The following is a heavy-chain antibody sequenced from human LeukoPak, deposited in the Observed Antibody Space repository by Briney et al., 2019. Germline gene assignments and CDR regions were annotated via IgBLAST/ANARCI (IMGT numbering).Heavy chain of an antibody. CDR2: FDREDDEP. J-gene: IGHJ4*02. CDR3: ATLDFYYDSSGRPLPPD. CDR1: GYTLSDFS. V-gene: IGHV1-24*01. Sequence: ASVKVSCKVSGYTLSDFSMHWVRQAPGKGLEWLGGFDREDDEPIYAQKFQGRVRMTGDTSTDTAYMELSALRSEDTAVYYCATLDFYYDSSGRPLPPDWGQGTLVTVYS. D-gene: IGHD3-22*01.